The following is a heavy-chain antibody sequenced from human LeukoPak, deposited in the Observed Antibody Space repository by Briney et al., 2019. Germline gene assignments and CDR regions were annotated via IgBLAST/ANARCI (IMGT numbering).Heavy chain of an antibody. V-gene: IGHV3-7*01. D-gene: IGHD6-13*01. J-gene: IGHJ4*02. CDR2: INQDGSEQ. CDR3: VKVSVAAPGSDY. Sequence: GGSLRLSCAASGFIYSNYGMTWLRQAPGKGLEGVANINQDGSEQYYVHSVKGRLPISRDNAKTSLYLQMTSLRAEDTALYYCVKVSVAAPGSDYWGQGTLVTVSS. CDR1: GFIYSNYG.